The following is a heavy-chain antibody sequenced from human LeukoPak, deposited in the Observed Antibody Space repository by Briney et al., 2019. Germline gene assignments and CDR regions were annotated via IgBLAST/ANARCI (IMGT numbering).Heavy chain of an antibody. V-gene: IGHV1-18*01. CDR3: ARDLASSGWYPGASFDY. Sequence: ASVKVSCKASGYTFTSYGISWVRQAPGQGLEWMGWISAYNGNTNYAQKLQGRVTMTIDTSTSTAYMELRSLRSDDTAVYYCARDLASSGWYPGASFDYWGQGTLVTVSS. J-gene: IGHJ4*02. D-gene: IGHD6-19*01. CDR1: GYTFTSYG. CDR2: ISAYNGNT.